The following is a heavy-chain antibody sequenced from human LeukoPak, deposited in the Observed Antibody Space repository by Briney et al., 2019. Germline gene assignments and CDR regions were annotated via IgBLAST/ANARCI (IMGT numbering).Heavy chain of an antibody. CDR3: ARGGLRTGDY. CDR2: IKQDGSEK. CDR1: GFTFSSYG. J-gene: IGHJ4*02. Sequence: GGSLRLSCAASGFTFSSYGMHWVRQAPGKGLEWVANIKQDGSEKYYVDSVKGRFTISRDNAKDSLYLQMNSLRAEDTAVYYCARGGLRTGDYWGQGTLVTVSS. V-gene: IGHV3-7*01. D-gene: IGHD5-12*01.